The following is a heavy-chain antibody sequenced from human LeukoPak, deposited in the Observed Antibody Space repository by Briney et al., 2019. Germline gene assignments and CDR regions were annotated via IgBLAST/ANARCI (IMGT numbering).Heavy chain of an antibody. Sequence: PSETLSLTCTVSGGSISSSSYYWGWIRQPPGKGLEWIGSIYYSGSTYYNPSLKSPVTISVDTCKNQFSLKLSSVTAADTAVYYCARQHKSLSHDYWGQGTLVTVSS. CDR3: ARQHKSLSHDY. J-gene: IGHJ4*02. D-gene: IGHD2-15*01. CDR1: GGSISSSSYY. CDR2: IYYSGST. V-gene: IGHV4-39*01.